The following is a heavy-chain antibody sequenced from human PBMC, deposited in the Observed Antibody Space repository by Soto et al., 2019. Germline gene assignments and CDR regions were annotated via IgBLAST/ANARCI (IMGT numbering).Heavy chain of an antibody. CDR2: IIPIFGTA. Sequence: QVQLVQSGAEVKKPGSSVKVSCKASGGTFSSYAISWVRQAPGQGLEWMGGIIPIFGTANYAQKFQGRVTITADKSTSTAYMELSSLRSEDTAVYYCARGKVESIAARQSFDYWRQGSLVTVSS. CDR1: GGTFSSYA. V-gene: IGHV1-69*06. J-gene: IGHJ4*02. CDR3: ARGKVESIAARQSFDY. D-gene: IGHD6-6*01.